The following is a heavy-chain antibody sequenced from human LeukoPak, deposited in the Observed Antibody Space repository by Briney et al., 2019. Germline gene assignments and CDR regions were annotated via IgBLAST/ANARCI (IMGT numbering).Heavy chain of an antibody. Sequence: SETLSLTCTVSGGSISSYYWSWIRQPPGKGLEWIGYIYYSGSTNYNPSLKSRVTISVDTSKNQFSLKLSSVTAADTAVYYCAIVPGIAAAGASDAFDIWGQGTMVTVSS. J-gene: IGHJ3*02. D-gene: IGHD6-13*01. CDR3: AIVPGIAAAGASDAFDI. CDR1: GGSISSYY. V-gene: IGHV4-59*08. CDR2: IYYSGST.